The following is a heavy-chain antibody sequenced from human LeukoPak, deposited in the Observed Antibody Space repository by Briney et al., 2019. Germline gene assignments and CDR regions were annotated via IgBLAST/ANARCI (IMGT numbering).Heavy chain of an antibody. J-gene: IGHJ4*02. CDR2: ISWNSDNI. D-gene: IGHD3-10*01. V-gene: IGHV3-9*01. CDR1: GFTFDDSA. Sequence: PGRSLRLSCAASGFTFDDSAMHWVRQNPGKGLEWVSGISWNSDNIAYVDSVKGRFTISRDNAKNSLYLQMDSLGPEDTALYYCVKDGGSYGSGSNSFGHWGQGTLVIVS. CDR3: VKDGGSYGSGSNSFGH.